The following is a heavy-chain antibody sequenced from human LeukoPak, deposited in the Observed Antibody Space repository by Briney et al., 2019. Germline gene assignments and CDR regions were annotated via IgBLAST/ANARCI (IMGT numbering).Heavy chain of an antibody. Sequence: GGSLRLSCAASGFTFSSYAMSWVRQAPGKGLEWVSAISGSGGSTYYADSVKGRFTISRDNSKNTLYLQMNSLRAEDTAVYYCTVRDYGSGSYGGFDYWGQGTLVTVSS. CDR3: TVRDYGSGSYGGFDY. J-gene: IGHJ4*02. CDR2: ISGSGGST. CDR1: GFTFSSYA. D-gene: IGHD3-10*01. V-gene: IGHV3-23*01.